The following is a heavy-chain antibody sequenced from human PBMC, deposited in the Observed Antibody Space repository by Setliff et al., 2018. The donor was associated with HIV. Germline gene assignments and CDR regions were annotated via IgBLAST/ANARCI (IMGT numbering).Heavy chain of an antibody. J-gene: IGHJ4*02. Sequence: PSETLSLTCAVSGYSIRSGYYWGWIRHPPGKGLEWIGSIYHGGSTYYNPSLKSRVTISVDTSKIQFSLKLSSVTAADTAVYYCARERQWLERDYFDDWGQGTLVTVSS. CDR3: ARERQWLERDYFDD. V-gene: IGHV4-38-2*02. D-gene: IGHD6-19*01. CDR2: IYHGGST. CDR1: GYSIRSGYY.